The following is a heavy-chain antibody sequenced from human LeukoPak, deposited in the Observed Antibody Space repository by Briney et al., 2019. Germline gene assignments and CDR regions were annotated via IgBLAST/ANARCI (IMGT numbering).Heavy chain of an antibody. CDR3: ARDDAPYTSSADFDY. V-gene: IGHV3-21*01. Sequence: GGSLRLSCGASGFTFSSFSMNWVCQAPGKGLEWVSSISSSSRYIYYADSVKGRFTVSRDNAKNSLYLQMNSLRAEDTAVYYCARDDAPYTSSADFDYWGQGTLVTVSS. J-gene: IGHJ4*02. D-gene: IGHD6-6*01. CDR2: ISSSSRYI. CDR1: GFTFSSFS.